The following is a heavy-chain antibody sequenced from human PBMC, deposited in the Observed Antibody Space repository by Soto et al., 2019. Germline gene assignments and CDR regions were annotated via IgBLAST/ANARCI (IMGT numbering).Heavy chain of an antibody. V-gene: IGHV1-46*01. J-gene: IGHJ1*01. CDR2: VNPSGGST. Sequence: ASVKVSCKASGYIFTAYSMHWVRQAPGQGLEWMGVVNPSGGSTNYAQKFQGRITMPRDTSTSTVYMDLSSLTSEDTAVYYCAREENCSDGICYSEYFQRWG. D-gene: IGHD2-15*01. CDR1: GYIFTAYS. CDR3: AREENCSDGICYSEYFQR.